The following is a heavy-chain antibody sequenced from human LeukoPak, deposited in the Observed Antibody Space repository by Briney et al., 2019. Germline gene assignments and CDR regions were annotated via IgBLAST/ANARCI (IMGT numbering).Heavy chain of an antibody. CDR1: GGSISSYY. Sequence: TSETLSLTCTVSGGSISSYYWSWIRQPPGKGLEWIGYIYYSGSTNYNPSLKSRVTISVDTSKNQFSLKLSSVTAADTAVYYCARPLDIVVVPAAMPLGYWGQGTLVTVSS. CDR3: ARPLDIVVVPAAMPLGY. J-gene: IGHJ4*02. CDR2: IYYSGST. D-gene: IGHD2-2*01. V-gene: IGHV4-59*08.